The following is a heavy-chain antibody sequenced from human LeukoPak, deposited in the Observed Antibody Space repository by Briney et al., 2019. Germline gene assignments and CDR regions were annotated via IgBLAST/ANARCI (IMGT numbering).Heavy chain of an antibody. Sequence: GRSLRLSCAASGFTFSSYAMHWVRQAPGKGLEWVAVISYDGSNKYYADSVKGRFTISRDNSKNTLYLQMNSLRAEDTAVYYCAREGSPEGGLAIFGVVITDYYYGMDVWGQGTTVTVSS. CDR1: GFTFSSYA. D-gene: IGHD3-3*01. J-gene: IGHJ6*02. CDR2: ISYDGSNK. V-gene: IGHV3-30-3*01. CDR3: AREGSPEGGLAIFGVVITDYYYGMDV.